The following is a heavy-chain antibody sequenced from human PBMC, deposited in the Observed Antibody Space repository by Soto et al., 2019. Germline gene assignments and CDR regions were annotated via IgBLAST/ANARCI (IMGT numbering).Heavy chain of an antibody. CDR1: GFSFDEYA. J-gene: IGHJ6*03. Sequence: EVQLVESGGGLVQPGRSLRLSCAASGFSFDEYAMHWVRQAPGKGLEWVSGISWNSGTMGYGDSVKGRFTISRDNAKNSLYLQMSSLRAEDTALYYCAKGFCSSTRCLTYSYMDVWGKGTTVTVSS. CDR2: ISWNSGTM. V-gene: IGHV3-9*01. D-gene: IGHD2-2*01. CDR3: AKGFCSSTRCLTYSYMDV.